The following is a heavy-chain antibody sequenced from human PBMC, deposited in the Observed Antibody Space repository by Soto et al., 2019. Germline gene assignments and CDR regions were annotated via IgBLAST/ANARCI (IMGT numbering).Heavy chain of an antibody. D-gene: IGHD6-25*01. CDR2: IFPGDSDT. V-gene: IGHV5-51*01. J-gene: IGHJ4*02. Sequence: GESLKISRKGSGYSITSYWIGWVSQMPGKGLEWMGIIFPGDSDTRYSPSFQGQVTISADKSISTAYLQWSSLKASDTAMYYCASEGIESGYGPGYWGQGTLVTVPQ. CDR3: ASEGIESGYGPGY. CDR1: GYSITSYW.